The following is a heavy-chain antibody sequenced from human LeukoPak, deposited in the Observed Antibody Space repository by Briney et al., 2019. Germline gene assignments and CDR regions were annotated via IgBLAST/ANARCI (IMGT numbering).Heavy chain of an antibody. Sequence: ASVKVSCKASGYTLTGYYIHWVRQAPGQGLEWMGWINPYTGDTNSAQKFQGRVTMTRDTSISTAYMELSRLRSDDTAVYYCARVYCTNGVCYAPFEYWGQGTLVTVSS. CDR1: GYTLTGYY. CDR3: ARVYCTNGVCYAPFEY. J-gene: IGHJ4*02. D-gene: IGHD2-8*01. V-gene: IGHV1-2*02. CDR2: INPYTGDT.